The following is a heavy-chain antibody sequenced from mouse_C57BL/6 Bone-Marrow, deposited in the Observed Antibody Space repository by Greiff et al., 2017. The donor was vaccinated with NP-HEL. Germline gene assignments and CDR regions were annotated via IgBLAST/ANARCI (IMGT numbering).Heavy chain of an antibody. CDR1: GYTFTSYW. D-gene: IGHD2-4*01. J-gene: IGHJ4*01. Sequence: VQLQQPGAELVMPGASVKLSCKASGYTFTSYWMHWVRQRPGQGLEWIGEIDPSDSYTNYTKKFKGKSTLTVDKSYSTAYMQLSILTSEDSAVYYCARGGFYYDYDDYAMDYWGQGTSVTVSS. CDR3: ARGGFYYDYDDYAMDY. V-gene: IGHV1-69*01. CDR2: IDPSDSYT.